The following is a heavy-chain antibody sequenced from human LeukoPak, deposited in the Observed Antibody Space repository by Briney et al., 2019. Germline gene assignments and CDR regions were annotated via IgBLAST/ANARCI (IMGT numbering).Heavy chain of an antibody. Sequence: SVKVSCKASGYTFTGYYMHWVRQAPGQGLEWMGRINPILGIANYAQKFQGRVTITADKSTSTAYMELSSLRSEDTAVYYCARVGCGGDCYSDYWGQGTLVTVSS. CDR3: ARVGCGGDCYSDY. J-gene: IGHJ4*02. D-gene: IGHD2-21*02. CDR2: INPILGIA. V-gene: IGHV1-69*10. CDR1: GYTFTGYY.